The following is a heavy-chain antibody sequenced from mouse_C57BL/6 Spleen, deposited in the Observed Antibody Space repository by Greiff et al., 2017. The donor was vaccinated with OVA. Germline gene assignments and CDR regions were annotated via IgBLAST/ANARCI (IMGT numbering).Heavy chain of an antibody. D-gene: IGHD2-4*01. CDR2: IYPGDGDT. V-gene: IGHV1-82*01. CDR3: ALYDYGDYFDY. J-gene: IGHJ2*01. CDR1: GYAFSSSW. Sequence: VQLQESGPELVKPGASVKISCKASGYAFSSSWMNWVKQRPGKGLEWIGRIYPGDGDTNYNGKFKGKATLTADKSSSTAYMQLSSLTSEDSAVYFCALYDYGDYFDYWGQGTTLTVSS.